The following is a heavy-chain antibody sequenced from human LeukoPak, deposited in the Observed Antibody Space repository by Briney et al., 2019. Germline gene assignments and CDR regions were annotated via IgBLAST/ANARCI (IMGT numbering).Heavy chain of an antibody. Sequence: PGGSLRLSCAASGFTFSSYTMSWVRQAPGKGLEWVANIKQDGDEKYYVDSVKGRFTISRDNAKNSLYLQMNSLRVEDTAVYYCARDGRPLDYWGQGTLVTVSS. CDR1: GFTFSSYT. CDR2: IKQDGDEK. CDR3: ARDGRPLDY. J-gene: IGHJ4*02. V-gene: IGHV3-7*03.